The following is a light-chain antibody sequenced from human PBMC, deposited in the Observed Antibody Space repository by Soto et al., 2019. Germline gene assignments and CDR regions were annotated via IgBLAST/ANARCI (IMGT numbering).Light chain of an antibody. CDR2: GAS. J-gene: IGKJ1*01. CDR3: YQDDSRT. V-gene: IGKV3-15*01. CDR1: QSVSSN. Sequence: EIVMTQSPVTLSVSPGARATLSCRASQSVSSNLAWYQQKPGQAPRLLIYGASTRATGIPARFSGSGSGTEFTLTSSRLEDYDVSVYYYYQDDSRTFGQGTKVDIK.